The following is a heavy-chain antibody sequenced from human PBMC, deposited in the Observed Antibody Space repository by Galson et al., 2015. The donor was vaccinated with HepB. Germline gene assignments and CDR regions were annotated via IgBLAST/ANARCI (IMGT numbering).Heavy chain of an antibody. CDR2: IRIKGNSYET. Sequence: SLRLSCAASGFTFGGSGVHWVRQAPGKGLEWVGRIRIKGNSYETVYAASVRGRFTILRDDSKNTAFLQMDSLKTEDTAVYYCARVPPDATTYWNAFDIWGQGTAVSVSS. D-gene: IGHD2-2*01. CDR3: ARVPPDATTYWNAFDI. CDR1: GFTFGGSG. V-gene: IGHV3-73*01. J-gene: IGHJ3*02.